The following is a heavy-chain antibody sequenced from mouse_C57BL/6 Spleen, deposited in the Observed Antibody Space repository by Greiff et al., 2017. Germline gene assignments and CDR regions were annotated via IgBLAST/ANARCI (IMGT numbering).Heavy chain of an antibody. CDR2: ISSGSSTI. CDR3: ARHTGTYYWYFDV. D-gene: IGHD4-1*01. CDR1: GFTFSDYG. J-gene: IGHJ1*03. Sequence: EVMLVESGGGLVKPGGSLKLSCAASGFTFSDYGMHWVRQAPETGLEWVAYISSGSSTIYYADTVKSRFTISRDNAKNTLFLQMTSLRSEDTAMYYCARHTGTYYWYFDVWGTGTTVTVSS. V-gene: IGHV5-17*01.